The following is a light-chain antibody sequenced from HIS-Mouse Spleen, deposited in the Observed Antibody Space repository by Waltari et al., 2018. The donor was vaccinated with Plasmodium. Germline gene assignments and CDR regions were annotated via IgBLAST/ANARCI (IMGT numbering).Light chain of an antibody. Sequence: AIQLTQSPSSLSASVGDRVTITCRARQGISSALAWYQQKPGKAPKLLIYDASSLERGVPSRFSGSGSGTDFTLTISSLQPEEFATYYCQQFNSYPQGTFGQGTRLEIK. CDR2: DAS. J-gene: IGKJ5*01. CDR3: QQFNSYPQGT. V-gene: IGKV1-13*02. CDR1: QGISSA.